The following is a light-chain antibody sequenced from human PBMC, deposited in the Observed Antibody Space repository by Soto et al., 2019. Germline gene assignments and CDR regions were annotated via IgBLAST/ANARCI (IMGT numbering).Light chain of an antibody. CDR1: DSNIGAGYD. V-gene: IGLV1-40*01. Sequence: QSVLTQTPSVSGAPGQTITISCNETDSNIGAGYDVHWYQHLPGRAPKLLIFGNTHRPSGVPDRFSGSKSGTSASLAITGLQPEDEADYYCQSFDNSLSGVYVFGSGTKVTVL. J-gene: IGLJ1*01. CDR3: QSFDNSLSGVYV. CDR2: GNT.